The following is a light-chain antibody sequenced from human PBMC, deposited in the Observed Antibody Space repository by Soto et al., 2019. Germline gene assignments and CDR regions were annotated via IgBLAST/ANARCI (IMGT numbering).Light chain of an antibody. CDR1: SSDVGYYNL. V-gene: IGLV2-14*01. CDR3: NSHTSTTIWV. CDR2: EVT. Sequence: QSALTQPASVSGSLGQSITISCTGTSSDVGYYNLVSWYQQHPGKAPKLIIYEVTNRPSGVSDRFSGSKSGNTASLTISGLQAEDEADYYCNSHTSTTIWVFGGGTKLTVL. J-gene: IGLJ3*02.